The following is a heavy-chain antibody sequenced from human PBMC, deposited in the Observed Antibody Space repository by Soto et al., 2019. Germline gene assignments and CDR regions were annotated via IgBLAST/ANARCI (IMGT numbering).Heavy chain of an antibody. D-gene: IGHD6-13*01. CDR1: GFTFSSYS. CDR2: ISSSSSYI. Sequence: EVQLVESGGGLVKPGGSLRLSCAASGFTFSSYSMNWVRQAPGKGLEWVSSISSSSSYIYYADSVEGRFTISRDNAKNSLYLQMNSLRAEDTAVYYCARDRRSSSWPLMDVWGQGTTVTVSS. J-gene: IGHJ6*02. V-gene: IGHV3-21*01. CDR3: ARDRRSSSWPLMDV.